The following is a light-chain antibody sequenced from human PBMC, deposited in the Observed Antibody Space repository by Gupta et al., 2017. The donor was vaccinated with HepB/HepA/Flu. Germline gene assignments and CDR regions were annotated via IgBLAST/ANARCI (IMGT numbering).Light chain of an antibody. Sequence: EIVLTQSPGTLSLSPGERASLSCRASQSIGYNYLAWYQQKPGRAPRLLIYGASNRRTGVPDRFSGSGSGTEFTLTIIRLEPEDFAVYYCQLKGSSLSTFGQGTKLEIK. CDR3: QLKGSSLST. CDR2: GAS. CDR1: QSIGYNY. J-gene: IGKJ2*01. V-gene: IGKV3-20*01.